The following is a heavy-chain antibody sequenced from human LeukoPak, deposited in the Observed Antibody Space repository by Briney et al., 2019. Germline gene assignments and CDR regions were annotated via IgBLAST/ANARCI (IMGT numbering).Heavy chain of an antibody. CDR1: GYTFTGYY. J-gene: IGHJ3*02. CDR2: INPNSGGT. V-gene: IGHV1-2*02. D-gene: IGHD2-21*02. Sequence: ASVKVSCTASGYTFTGYYMHWVRQAPGQGLEWMGWINPNSGGTNYAQKFQGRVTMTRDTSISTAYMELSRLRSDDTAVYYCANLAYCGGDCYRPWAFDIWGQGTMVTVSS. CDR3: ANLAYCGGDCYRPWAFDI.